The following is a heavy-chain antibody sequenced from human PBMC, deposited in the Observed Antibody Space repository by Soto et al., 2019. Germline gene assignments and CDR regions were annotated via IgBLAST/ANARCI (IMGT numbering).Heavy chain of an antibody. J-gene: IGHJ4*02. CDR3: ARDTVRYCSSTSCYSDY. V-gene: IGHV1-18*01. CDR1: GYTFTSYG. D-gene: IGHD2-2*01. CDR2: ISAYNGNT. Sequence: ASVKVSCKASGYTFTSYGISWVRQAPGQGLEWMGWISAYNGNTNYAQKLQGRVTMTTDTSTSTAYMELRSLRSDDTAVYYCARDTVRYCSSTSCYSDYWGQGTLVTVSS.